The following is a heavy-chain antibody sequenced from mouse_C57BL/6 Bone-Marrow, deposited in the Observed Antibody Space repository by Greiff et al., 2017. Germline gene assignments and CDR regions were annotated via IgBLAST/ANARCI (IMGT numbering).Heavy chain of an antibody. Sequence: VQLQQSGGGLVQPKGSLKLSCAASGFSFNTYAMNWVRQAPGKGLEWVARIRSKSNNYATYYADSVKDRFTISRDDSESMLYLQMNNLKTEDTAMYYCVRQGGYYGSGAWFAYWGQGTLVTVSA. CDR3: VRQGGYYGSGAWFAY. CDR1: GFSFNTYA. J-gene: IGHJ3*01. CDR2: IRSKSNNYAT. V-gene: IGHV10-1*01. D-gene: IGHD1-1*01.